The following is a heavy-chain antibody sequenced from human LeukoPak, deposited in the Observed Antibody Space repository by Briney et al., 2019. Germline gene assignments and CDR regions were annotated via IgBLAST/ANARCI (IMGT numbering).Heavy chain of an antibody. CDR3: AKSYGGNSHDAFDI. CDR1: GFTFSSYA. CDR2: IVGAGGIT. D-gene: IGHD4-23*01. V-gene: IGHV3-23*01. Sequence: GGSLRLSCAASGFTFSSYAMSWVRQAPGKGLEGVSAIVGAGGITYYADSVKGRFTISRDNSKNTLYLQMNSLRAEDTAVYYCAKSYGGNSHDAFDIWGQGTLVTVSS. J-gene: IGHJ3*02.